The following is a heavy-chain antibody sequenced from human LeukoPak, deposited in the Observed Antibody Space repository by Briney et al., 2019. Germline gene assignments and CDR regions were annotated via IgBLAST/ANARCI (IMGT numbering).Heavy chain of an antibody. Sequence: GGSLRLSCAASGFTFSSYWMHWVRQVPGKGLVWVAHINNPGTGTTYADAVKGRFTISRDNAKNTLYLQMNSLRADDMAMYYCARGSGGFDYWGQGTLITVSS. CDR1: GFTFSSYW. D-gene: IGHD3-3*01. J-gene: IGHJ4*02. CDR2: INNPGTGT. V-gene: IGHV3-74*01. CDR3: ARGSGGFDY.